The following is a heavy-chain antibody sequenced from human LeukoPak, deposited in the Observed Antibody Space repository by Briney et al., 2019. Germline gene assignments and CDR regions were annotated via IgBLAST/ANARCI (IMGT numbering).Heavy chain of an antibody. V-gene: IGHV1-69*06. Sequence: ASVKVSCKASGGTFSSYAISWVRQAPGQGLEWMGRIIPIFGTANYAQKFQGRVTITADKSTSTAYMELSSLRSEDTAVYYCARRDSSGYYYDYWGQGTLVTVSS. CDR2: IIPIFGTA. J-gene: IGHJ4*02. D-gene: IGHD3-22*01. CDR3: ARRDSSGYYYDY. CDR1: GGTFSSYA.